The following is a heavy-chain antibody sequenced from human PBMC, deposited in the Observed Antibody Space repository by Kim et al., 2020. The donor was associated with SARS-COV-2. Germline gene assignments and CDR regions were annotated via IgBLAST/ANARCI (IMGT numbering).Heavy chain of an antibody. J-gene: IGHJ4*02. CDR1: TDIFSTYG. V-gene: IGHV1-18*04. CDR3: ARESGRFEY. D-gene: IGHD2-8*02. Sequence: ASVKVSCNSSTDIFSTYGISWVRQAPGEGLEWMALFSIHNGNIKYAQKFLGRVALTSDADTSTTTAYMELKSLTSDDTATYYCARESGRFEYWGQGTLVTVSS. CDR2: FSIHNGNI.